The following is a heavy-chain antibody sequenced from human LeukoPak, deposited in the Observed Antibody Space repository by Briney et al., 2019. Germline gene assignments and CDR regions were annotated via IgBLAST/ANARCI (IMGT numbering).Heavy chain of an antibody. CDR1: GGSISSSNW. CDR2: IYHSGST. D-gene: IGHD3-10*01. J-gene: IGHJ4*02. V-gene: IGHV4-4*02. Sequence: SETLSLTCAVSGGSISSSNWWSWVRQPPGKGLEWIGEIYHSGSTNYNPSLKSRVTISVDKSKNQFSLKLSSVTAADTAVYYCARAPRGVSYYFDYWGQGTLVTVSS. CDR3: ARAPRGVSYYFDY.